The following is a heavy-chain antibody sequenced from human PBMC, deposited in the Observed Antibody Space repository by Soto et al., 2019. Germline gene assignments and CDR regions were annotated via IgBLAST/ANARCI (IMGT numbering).Heavy chain of an antibody. CDR3: ARDRIGQQPNDAFDI. D-gene: IGHD6-13*01. J-gene: IGHJ3*02. V-gene: IGHV1-69*04. Sequence: ASVKVSCKASGGTFSSYTISWVRQAPGQGLEWMGRIIPILGIANYAQKFQGRVTITADKSTSTAYMELSSLRSEDTAVYYCARDRIGQQPNDAFDIWGQGTMVTVSS. CDR2: IIPILGIA. CDR1: GGTFSSYT.